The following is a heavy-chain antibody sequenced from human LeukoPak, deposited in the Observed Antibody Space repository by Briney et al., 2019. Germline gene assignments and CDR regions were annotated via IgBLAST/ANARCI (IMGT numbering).Heavy chain of an antibody. CDR3: AKGGKWDVTPFDY. CDR1: GFTFSSYT. J-gene: IGHJ4*02. V-gene: IGHV3-23*01. Sequence: PGGSLRLSCTASGFTFSSYTMTWVRQAPGKGLKWVSTITTGDGNTYYADSVKGRFTVSRDDSKNTLYLQMNSLRAEDTAVYYCAKGGKWDVTPFDYWGQGTLVTVSS. CDR2: ITTGDGNT. D-gene: IGHD1-26*01.